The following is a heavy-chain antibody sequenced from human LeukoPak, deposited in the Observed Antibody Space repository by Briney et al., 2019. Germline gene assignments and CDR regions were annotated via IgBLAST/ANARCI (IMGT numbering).Heavy chain of an antibody. CDR3: ARSDYYDYRQIDF. D-gene: IGHD3-22*01. V-gene: IGHV4-39*01. J-gene: IGHJ4*02. CDR2: IYYSGIT. CDR1: GDSISTSSYY. Sequence: PSETLSLTCTVSGDSISTSSYYWGWIRQPPGKGLEWVGSIYYSGITHYNPSLKRRVTIYVDTSRNQFSLHLYSVTAADTAVFYCARSDYYDYRQIDFWGQGTLVTVSS.